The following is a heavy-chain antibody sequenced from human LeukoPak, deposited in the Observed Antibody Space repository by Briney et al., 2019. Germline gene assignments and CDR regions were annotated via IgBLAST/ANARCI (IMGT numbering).Heavy chain of an antibody. CDR3: AREAAMATAIVWFDP. CDR1: SGSFSGYN. V-gene: IGHV4-34*01. D-gene: IGHD5-18*01. CDR2: INQSGRI. Sequence: SETLSLTCAVYSGSFSGYNWNWIRQSPGKGLEWIGEINQSGRINYNPSLKSRVTISVDTSKNQFSLKLTSLTAADTAVYYCAREAAMATAIVWFDPWGQGTLVTVTS. J-gene: IGHJ5*02.